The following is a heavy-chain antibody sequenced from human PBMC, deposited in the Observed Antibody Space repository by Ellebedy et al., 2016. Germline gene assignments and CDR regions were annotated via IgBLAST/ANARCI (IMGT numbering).Heavy chain of an antibody. CDR3: AKDRDDEGCFDY. D-gene: IGHD2-21*02. V-gene: IGHV3-48*01. CDR1: GFRFSISG. J-gene: IGHJ4*02. CDR2: ISSSSSTI. Sequence: GESLKISXAASGFRFSISGMNWVRQAPGKGLEWVSYISSSSSTIYYADSVKGRFTISRDNSKNTLYLQMNSLRAEDTAVYYCAKDRDDEGCFDYWGQGTLVTVSS.